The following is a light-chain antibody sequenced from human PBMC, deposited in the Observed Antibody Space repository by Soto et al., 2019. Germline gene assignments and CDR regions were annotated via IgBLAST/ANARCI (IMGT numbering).Light chain of an antibody. V-gene: IGKV3-11*01. CDR2: DAS. Sequence: ETVLTQSPATLSLSPGESATLSCRASQSVSTYLAWYQQKPGQAPRLLIYDASNRVTGIPARFRGSGSGTDFTLTISSIEPDDFEVYYCQQRSNWQITFGQGTRLEIK. CDR3: QQRSNWQIT. CDR1: QSVSTY. J-gene: IGKJ5*01.